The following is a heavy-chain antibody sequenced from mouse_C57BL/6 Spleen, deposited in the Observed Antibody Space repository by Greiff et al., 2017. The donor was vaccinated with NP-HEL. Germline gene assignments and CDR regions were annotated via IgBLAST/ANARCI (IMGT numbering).Heavy chain of an antibody. V-gene: IGHV5-9-1*02. J-gene: IGHJ4*01. CDR3: TRDPTTMVTNYAMDY. D-gene: IGHD2-2*01. Sequence: EVKLVESGEGLVKPGGSLKLSCAASGFTFSSYAMSWVRQTPEKRLEWVAYISSGGDYIYYADTVKGRFTISRDNARNTLYLQMSSLKSEDTAMYYCTRDPTTMVTNYAMDYWGQGTSVTVSS. CDR2: ISSGGDYI. CDR1: GFTFSSYA.